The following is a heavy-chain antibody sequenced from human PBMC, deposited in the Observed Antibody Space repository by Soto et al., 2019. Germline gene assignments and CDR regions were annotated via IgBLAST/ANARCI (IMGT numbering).Heavy chain of an antibody. CDR2: IYYSGST. D-gene: IGHD2-15*01. V-gene: IGHV4-31*03. CDR3: ARAVVVVSNWFDP. J-gene: IGHJ5*02. CDR1: GGSISSGGYY. Sequence: SETLSLTCTVSGGSISSGGYYWSWIRQHPGKGLEWIGYIYYSGSTYYNPSLKSRVSISVDTSKNQFSLKLSSVTAADTAVYYCARAVVVVSNWFDPWGQGTLVTVSS.